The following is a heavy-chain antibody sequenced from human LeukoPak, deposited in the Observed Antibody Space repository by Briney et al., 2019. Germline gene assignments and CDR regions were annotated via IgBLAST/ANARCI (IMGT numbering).Heavy chain of an antibody. Sequence: SETLSLTCTVSGDSINKYHWTWIRQPPGKGLEWIGFIFSSGNTNYNPSLKSRLTISLDTSNNQFSLKLTSVTAADTAIYYCARGHYDLNLWGQGTLVTVSS. D-gene: IGHD3/OR15-3a*01. CDR2: IFSSGNT. J-gene: IGHJ5*02. V-gene: IGHV4-59*08. CDR1: GDSINKYH. CDR3: ARGHYDLNL.